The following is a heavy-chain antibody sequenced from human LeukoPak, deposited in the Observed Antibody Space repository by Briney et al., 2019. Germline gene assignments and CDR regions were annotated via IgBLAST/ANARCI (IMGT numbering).Heavy chain of an antibody. D-gene: IGHD4-17*01. CDR2: ISYDGSNK. Sequence: PGGSLRLSCAASGFTFSSYAMHWVRQAPGKGLEWVAVISYDGSNKYYADSVKGRFTISRDNSKNTLYLQMNSLRAEDTAVYYCAKAYGDYPPHAFDIWGQGTMVTVSS. V-gene: IGHV3-30-3*01. CDR1: GFTFSSYA. CDR3: AKAYGDYPPHAFDI. J-gene: IGHJ3*02.